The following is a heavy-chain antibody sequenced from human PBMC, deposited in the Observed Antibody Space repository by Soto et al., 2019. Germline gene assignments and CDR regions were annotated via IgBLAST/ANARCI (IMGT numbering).Heavy chain of an antibody. CDR3: AALGYCSSTSCYTPYYYMDV. V-gene: IGHV1-69*02. J-gene: IGHJ6*03. Sequence: QVQLVQSGAEVKKPGSSVKVSCKASGGTFSSYAIIWVRQAPGQGLEWMGRIIPILGIANYAQTFQGRVTITADKSTSTAYMELSSLRSEDTAVYYCAALGYCSSTSCYTPYYYMDVWGKGTTVTVSS. CDR2: IIPILGIA. D-gene: IGHD2-2*02. CDR1: GGTFSSYA.